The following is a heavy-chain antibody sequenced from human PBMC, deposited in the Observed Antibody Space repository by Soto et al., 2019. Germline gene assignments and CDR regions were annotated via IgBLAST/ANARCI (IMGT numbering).Heavy chain of an antibody. V-gene: IGHV5-51*01. Sequence: PGESLKISCKGSGYSFANYCIAWVRQMPGKGLEWMGIFYSGDSDTKYSPSFQGQVTISADKSISTAYLQWSSLKASDTAIYYRARHETASLYHYYYGMDVWGQGTTVTVSS. J-gene: IGHJ6*02. CDR2: FYSGDSDT. D-gene: IGHD5-18*01. CDR1: GYSFANYC. CDR3: ARHETASLYHYYYGMDV.